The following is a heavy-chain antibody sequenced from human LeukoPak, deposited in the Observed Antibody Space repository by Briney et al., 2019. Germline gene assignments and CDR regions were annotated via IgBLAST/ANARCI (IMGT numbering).Heavy chain of an antibody. Sequence: SETLSLTCAVYGGSFSGYYWSWIRQPPGKGLEWIGEINHSGSANYNPSLKSRVTISVDTSKNQFSLKLSSVTAADTAVYYCARTRGYSYGYFRFDYWGQGTLVTVSS. V-gene: IGHV4-34*01. D-gene: IGHD5-18*01. CDR3: ARTRGYSYGYFRFDY. CDR2: INHSGSA. J-gene: IGHJ4*02. CDR1: GGSFSGYY.